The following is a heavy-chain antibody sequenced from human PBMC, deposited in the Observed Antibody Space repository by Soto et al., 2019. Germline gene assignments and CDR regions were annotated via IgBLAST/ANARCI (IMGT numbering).Heavy chain of an antibody. J-gene: IGHJ4*02. V-gene: IGHV3-23*01. CDR1: GFTFSSYA. CDR2: ISGSGGST. CDR3: AKSPDIVVVPAAALDY. D-gene: IGHD2-2*01. Sequence: GGSLRLSCAASGFTFSSYAMSWVRQAPGKGLEWVSAISGSGGSTYYADSVKGRFTISRDNSKNTLYLQMNSLRAEDTAVYYCAKSPDIVVVPAAALDYWGQGTLVTVSS.